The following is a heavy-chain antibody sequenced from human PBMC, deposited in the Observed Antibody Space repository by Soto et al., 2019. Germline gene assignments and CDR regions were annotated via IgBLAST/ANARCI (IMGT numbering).Heavy chain of an antibody. CDR2: ISGSGGSS. CDR1: GFTFSSYA. V-gene: IGHV3-23*01. Sequence: EVQLLESGGGLVQPGGSLRLACAASGFTFSSYAMSWVRQTPGKGPEWVSGISGSGGSSYYADSVKGRFTISRDNSKNTLYLQMNSLRAEETAVYYCARTLAAAASYYYYGMAVWGQGTTVTVSS. D-gene: IGHD6-13*01. J-gene: IGHJ6*02. CDR3: ARTLAAAASYYYYGMAV.